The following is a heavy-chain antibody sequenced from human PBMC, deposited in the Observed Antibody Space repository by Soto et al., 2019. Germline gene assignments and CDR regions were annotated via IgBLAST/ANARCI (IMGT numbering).Heavy chain of an antibody. V-gene: IGHV5-51*01. CDR1: VCGFKNYC. Sequence: LLMISVRASVCGFKNYCICSVFHMPGKGLARMGVIYPRDSDTKYTQSFQGQVTISADKSINTAYLQWESLKASDTAMYYCARHGAVAAPGDFWGQGTLVTVSS. J-gene: IGHJ4*02. CDR2: IYPRDSDT. D-gene: IGHD2-15*01. CDR3: ARHGAVAAPGDF.